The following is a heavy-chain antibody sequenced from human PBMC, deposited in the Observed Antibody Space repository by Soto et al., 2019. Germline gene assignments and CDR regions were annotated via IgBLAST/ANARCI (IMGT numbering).Heavy chain of an antibody. D-gene: IGHD6-19*01. V-gene: IGHV1-69*13. CDR2: IIPILTTP. CDR1: GGTFSIYG. J-gene: IGHJ4*02. CDR3: AKFFVAGTRGYFDS. Sequence: ASVKVSCKASGGTFSIYGFSWVRQAPGQGPEWIGGIIPILTTPNYAQKFQGRVTIVADESTTTVYMELSSLKFEDTAIYYCAKFFVAGTRGYFDSWGQGTLVTVYS.